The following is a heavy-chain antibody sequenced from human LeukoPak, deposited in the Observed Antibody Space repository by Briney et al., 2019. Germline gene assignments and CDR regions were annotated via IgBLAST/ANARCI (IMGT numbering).Heavy chain of an antibody. CDR1: GFTFSSYG. J-gene: IGHJ4*02. CDR2: IRYDGSNK. V-gene: IGHV3-30*02. Sequence: GGSLRLSCAASGFTFSSYGMHWVRQAPGKGLEWVAFIRYDGSNKYYADSVKGRFTISRDNSKNTLYLQMNSLRAEDTAVYYCARGSPELQAFDYWGQGTLVTVSS. CDR3: ARGSPELQAFDY. D-gene: IGHD1-7*01.